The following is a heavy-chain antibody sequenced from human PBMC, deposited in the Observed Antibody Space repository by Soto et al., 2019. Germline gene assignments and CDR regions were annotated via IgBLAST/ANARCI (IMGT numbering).Heavy chain of an antibody. CDR1: VLSMSGYY. D-gene: IGHD3-22*01. J-gene: IGHJ4*02. V-gene: IGHV4-4*07. CDR3: AREDYYDNGYYVV. CDR2: IYTSGTT. Sequence: SETLSLTCTFSVLSMSGYYWSCIRHPAGERLEWIGRIYTSGTTDFNPSLKGRVTMSVDTSKNQFSLKLTSVTAADTALYYCAREDYYDNGYYVVWGQGTQVTVSS.